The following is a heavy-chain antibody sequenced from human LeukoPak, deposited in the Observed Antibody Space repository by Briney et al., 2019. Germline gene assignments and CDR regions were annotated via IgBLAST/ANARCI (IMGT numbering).Heavy chain of an antibody. CDR3: TREGSGLPGYFDY. J-gene: IGHJ4*02. CDR1: GDSVSSNNVA. V-gene: IGHV6-1*01. D-gene: IGHD3-10*01. CDR2: IYYRSKWYN. Sequence: SQTLSLTCAISGDSVSSNNVAWNWIRQSPSRGLEWLGRIYYRSKWYNQYAVSVKGRVTVNPDTSKNQFSLQVNSVTPEDTAVYYCTREGSGLPGYFDYWGQGTLVIVSS.